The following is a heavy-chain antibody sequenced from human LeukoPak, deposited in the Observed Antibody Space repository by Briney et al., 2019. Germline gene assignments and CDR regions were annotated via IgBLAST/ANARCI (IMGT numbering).Heavy chain of an antibody. V-gene: IGHV3-30*04. CDR3: ARDLVGDGALALDH. J-gene: IGHJ5*02. Sequence: GRSLRLSCAASGFTFSSYAMHWVRQAPGKGLEWVAVISYDGSNKYYADSVKGRFTISRDNSKNTLYLQMNSLRAEDTAVYYCARDLVGDGALALDHWGQGTLVTVSS. D-gene: IGHD4-17*01. CDR1: GFTFSSYA. CDR2: ISYDGSNK.